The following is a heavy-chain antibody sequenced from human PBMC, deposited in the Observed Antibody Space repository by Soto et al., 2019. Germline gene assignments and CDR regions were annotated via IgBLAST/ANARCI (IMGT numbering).Heavy chain of an antibody. D-gene: IGHD1-1*01. J-gene: IGHJ5*02. CDR3: ARDWKGAEGFDP. CDR1: GYTFSTYG. Sequence: QVQLVQSGAEVKKPGASVKVSCKASGYTFSTYGFSWVRQAPGQGLEWMGWIGADNGDTNYAQNFQGRVTMTTDTSTTSSYMEPSSLTSDDTAVYFCARDWKGAEGFDPWGQGTLVTVSS. CDR2: IGADNGDT. V-gene: IGHV1-18*01.